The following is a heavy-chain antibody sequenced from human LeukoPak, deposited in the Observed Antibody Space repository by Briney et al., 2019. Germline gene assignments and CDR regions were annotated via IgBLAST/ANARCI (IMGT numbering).Heavy chain of an antibody. D-gene: IGHD4/OR15-4a*01. Sequence: SETLSLTCTVSGGSISNGDYYWSWIRQPPGKGLEWIGYIYYSGSTYYNPSLKSRVTISVDTSKNQFSLKLSSVTAADTAVYYCARVVLGLDTAFDIWGQGTMVTVSS. CDR3: ARVVLGLDTAFDI. J-gene: IGHJ3*02. CDR2: IYYSGST. CDR1: GGSISNGDYY. V-gene: IGHV4-31*03.